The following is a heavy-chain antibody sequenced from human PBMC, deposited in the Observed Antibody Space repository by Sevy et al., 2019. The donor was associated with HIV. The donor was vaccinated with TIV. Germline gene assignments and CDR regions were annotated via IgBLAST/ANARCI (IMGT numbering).Heavy chain of an antibody. V-gene: IGHV1-8*01. J-gene: IGHJ3*02. CDR1: GYTFTSYD. Sequence: ASVKVSCKTSGYTFTSYDINWVRQATGQGLEWMGWMNPNSGNTGYAQKFQGRVTMTRNTSISTAYMELSSLRSEDTAVYYCARGQSDYYDSSEGAFDIWGQGTMVTVSS. CDR3: ARGQSDYYDSSEGAFDI. CDR2: MNPNSGNT. D-gene: IGHD3-22*01.